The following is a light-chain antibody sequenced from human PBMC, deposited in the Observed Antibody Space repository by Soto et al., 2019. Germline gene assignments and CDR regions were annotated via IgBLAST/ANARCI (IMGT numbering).Light chain of an antibody. CDR2: GAS. CDR1: QSVGSN. Sequence: EIVMTQSPATLSVSPGERATLSCRASQSVGSNLAWYQQKRGQAPRLLIYGASTRATGIPARFSGSGSGTEFTLTISSLQSEDFAVYYCHQYNSWPRGTFGPGTKVEIK. CDR3: HQYNSWPRGT. J-gene: IGKJ3*01. V-gene: IGKV3-15*01.